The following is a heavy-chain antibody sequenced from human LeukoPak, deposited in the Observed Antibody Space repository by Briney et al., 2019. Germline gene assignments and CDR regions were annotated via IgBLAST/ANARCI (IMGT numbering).Heavy chain of an antibody. CDR2: IYSSGIT. CDR3: ARDKYYYDSSVDYYYMDV. CDR1: GGSVSSSSYY. J-gene: IGHJ6*03. D-gene: IGHD3-22*01. V-gene: IGHV4-39*07. Sequence: PSETLSLTCTVSGGSVSSSSYYWGWIRQPPGKGLEWIGRIYSSGITKYNPSLKSRVTMSVDTSKNQFSLKLSSVTAADTAVYYCARDKYYYDSSVDYYYMDVWGKGTTVTISS.